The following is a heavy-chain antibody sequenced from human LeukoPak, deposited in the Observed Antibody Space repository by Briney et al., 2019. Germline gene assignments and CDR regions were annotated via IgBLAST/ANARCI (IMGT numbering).Heavy chain of an antibody. D-gene: IGHD2-2*01. CDR1: GFTFSSYA. J-gene: IGHJ4*02. V-gene: IGHV3-64*01. CDR3: ARGRYCSSTSCAYYFDY. CDR2: ISSNGGST. Sequence: GGSLRLSCAASGFTFSSYAMHWVRQAPGKGLEYVSAISSNGGSTYYANSVKGRFTISRDNSKNTLYLQMGSLRAEDMAVYYCARGRYCSSTSCAYYFDYWGQGALVTVSS.